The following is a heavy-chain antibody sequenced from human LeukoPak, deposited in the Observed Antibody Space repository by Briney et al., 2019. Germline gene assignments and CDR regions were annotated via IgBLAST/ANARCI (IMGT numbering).Heavy chain of an antibody. Sequence: GESLKISCKGSGYNFTSYWINWVRQMPGKGLEWMGIMSPGDSESRYSPSFHGQVTISTDKSVSTAYLQWSSLKASDTAIYYCVRYSLSGGMDVWGQGTTVTVSS. D-gene: IGHD2-21*01. V-gene: IGHV5-51*01. CDR1: GYNFTSYW. J-gene: IGHJ6*02. CDR2: MSPGDSES. CDR3: VRYSLSGGMDV.